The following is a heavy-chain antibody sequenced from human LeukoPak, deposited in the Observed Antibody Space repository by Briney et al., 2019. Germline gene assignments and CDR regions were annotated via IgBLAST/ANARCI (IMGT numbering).Heavy chain of an antibody. D-gene: IGHD3-10*01. Sequence: SVKLSCKASGGTFSSYAISWVRQGPGQGLEWMGGIIPIFGTANYAQKFQGRVTITADESTSTAYMELSSLRSEDTAVYYCARGFTYGSGFDYWGQGTLVTVSS. CDR2: IIPIFGTA. V-gene: IGHV1-69*01. J-gene: IGHJ4*02. CDR3: ARGFTYGSGFDY. CDR1: GGTFSSYA.